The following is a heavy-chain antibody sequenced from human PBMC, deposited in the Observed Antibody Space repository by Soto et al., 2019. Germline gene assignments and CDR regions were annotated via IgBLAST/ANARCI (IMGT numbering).Heavy chain of an antibody. V-gene: IGHV5-51*01. J-gene: IGHJ6*02. CDR1: GYSFTSYW. Sequence: GESLKISCKGSGYSFTSYWIGWVRQMPGKGLEWMGIIYPGDSDTRYSPSFQGQVTISADKSISTAYLQWSSLKASDTAMYYCARQIAVAGGYYYYGMDVWGQGTTVTV. D-gene: IGHD6-19*01. CDR3: ARQIAVAGGYYYYGMDV. CDR2: IYPGDSDT.